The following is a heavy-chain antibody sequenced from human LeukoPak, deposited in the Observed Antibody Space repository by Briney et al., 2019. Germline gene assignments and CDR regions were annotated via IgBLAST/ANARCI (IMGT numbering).Heavy chain of an antibody. CDR2: ISSSSSYI. Sequence: GGSLRLSCAASGITFSSYSMNWVRQAPGKGLKWVSSISSSSSYIYYADSVKGRFTISRDNAKNSLYLQMNSLRAEDTAVYYCARDAHYDFWSGYYSTWPLGYWGQGTLVTVSS. CDR3: ARDAHYDFWSGYYSTWPLGY. V-gene: IGHV3-21*01. J-gene: IGHJ4*02. CDR1: GITFSSYS. D-gene: IGHD3-3*01.